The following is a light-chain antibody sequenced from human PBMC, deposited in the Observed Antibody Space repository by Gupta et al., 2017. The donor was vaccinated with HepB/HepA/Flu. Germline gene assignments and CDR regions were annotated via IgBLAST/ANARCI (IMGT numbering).Light chain of an antibody. CDR3: QTGCTGVVV. Sequence: QLVLTQSPSASASLGASVKLPCTLSSGHSSYAIAWHQQQPEKGPRYLMKLNSDGSHSKGDGTPDRFSGSSSGAERYLTISSIQAEDEADYDCQTGCTGVVVFGGWTKLTVL. CDR1: SGHSSYA. J-gene: IGLJ2*01. CDR2: LNSDGSH. V-gene: IGLV4-69*01.